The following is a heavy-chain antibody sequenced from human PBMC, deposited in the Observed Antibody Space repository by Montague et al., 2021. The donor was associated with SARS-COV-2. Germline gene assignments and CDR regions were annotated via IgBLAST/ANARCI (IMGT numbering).Heavy chain of an antibody. D-gene: IGHD2-2*01. Sequence: SETLSLTCAISGGSFSNNYCYWIRKRQGQGLEWDGEGNQNETTISNPSATLGVTISEDTSKNKYYLRLNFVTAAVAAVYVCARARRPAVVPGAGPAARAFDIWGQGTMVTVSS. CDR1: GGSFSNNY. J-gene: IGHJ3*02. V-gene: IGHV4-34*01. CDR3: ARARRPAVVPGAGPAARAFDI. CDR2: GNQNETT.